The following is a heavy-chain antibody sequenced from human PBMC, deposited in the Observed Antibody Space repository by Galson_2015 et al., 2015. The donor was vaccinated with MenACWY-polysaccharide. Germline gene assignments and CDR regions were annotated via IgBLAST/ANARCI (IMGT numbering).Heavy chain of an antibody. CDR2: INDSGNT. J-gene: IGHJ4*02. CDR1: GGSISSYY. D-gene: IGHD3-10*01. Sequence: ETLFLTCTVSGGSISSYYWSWIRQPPGKGLEWIGYINDSGNTYYNPSLKSRVTISVDTSKNQFSLRLTSVTAADTAVYCCARSRGLRFYFDSWGQGTPVTVSS. CDR3: ARSRGLRFYFDS. V-gene: IGHV4-59*01.